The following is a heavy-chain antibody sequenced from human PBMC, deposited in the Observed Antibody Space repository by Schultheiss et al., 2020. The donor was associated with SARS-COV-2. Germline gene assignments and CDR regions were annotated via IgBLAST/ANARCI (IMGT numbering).Heavy chain of an antibody. CDR3: AREGRNYGMDV. V-gene: IGHV3-48*04. J-gene: IGHJ6*02. CDR1: GFTFSSYA. Sequence: GGSLRLSCAASGFTFSSYAMSWVRQAPGKGLEWVSYISSSSSTIYYADSVKGRFTISRDNAKNSLYLQMNSLRAGDTAVYYCAREGRNYGMDVWGQGTTVTVSS. CDR2: ISSSSSTI.